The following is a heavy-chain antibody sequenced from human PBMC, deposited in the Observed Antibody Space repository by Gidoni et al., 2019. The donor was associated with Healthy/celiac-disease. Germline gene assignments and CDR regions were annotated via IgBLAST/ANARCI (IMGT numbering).Heavy chain of an antibody. CDR3: ARGALTRYYYYYYGMDV. CDR1: GGSFSGYY. V-gene: IGHV4-34*01. D-gene: IGHD6-6*01. J-gene: IGHJ6*02. Sequence: QVQLQQWGAGLLKPSEPLSLTCAVYGGSFSGYYWRWIRQPPGKGLEWIGEIKNSGSTNYNPSLKSRVTISVDTSKNQLSLKLSSVTAADTAVYYCARGALTRYYYYYYGMDVWGQGTTVTVSS. CDR2: IKNSGST.